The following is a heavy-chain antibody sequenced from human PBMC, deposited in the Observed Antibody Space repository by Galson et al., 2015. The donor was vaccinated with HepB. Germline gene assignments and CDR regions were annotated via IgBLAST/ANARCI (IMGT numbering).Heavy chain of an antibody. D-gene: IGHD3-16*01. CDR1: GYTFTSYG. Sequence: SVKVSCKASGYTFTSYGISWVRQAPGQGLEWVGWISAYNGNTNYAQKLQGRVTITTDTSTSTAYMELRSLRSDDTAVYYCARFPLQGVYYYYGMDVWGQGTPVTVSS. J-gene: IGHJ6*02. CDR2: ISAYNGNT. CDR3: ARFPLQGVYYYYGMDV. V-gene: IGHV1-18*01.